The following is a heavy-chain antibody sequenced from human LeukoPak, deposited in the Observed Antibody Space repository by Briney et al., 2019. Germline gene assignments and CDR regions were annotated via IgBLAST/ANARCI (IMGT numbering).Heavy chain of an antibody. V-gene: IGHV3-7*01. CDR2: IKQDGSEK. Sequence: GGSLRLSCAASGFTFSSYWMSWVRQAPGKGPEWVANIKQDGSEKYYVDSVKGRFTISRDNAKNSLYLQMNSLRAEDTAVYYCARDLGYSSGWGFDYWGQGTLVTVSS. CDR1: GFTFSSYW. J-gene: IGHJ4*02. D-gene: IGHD6-19*01. CDR3: ARDLGYSSGWGFDY.